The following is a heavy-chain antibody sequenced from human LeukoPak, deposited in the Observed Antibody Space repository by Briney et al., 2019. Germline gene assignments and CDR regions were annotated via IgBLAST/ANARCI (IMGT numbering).Heavy chain of an antibody. Sequence: GGSLRPSCAASGFTFNNYNMNWVRQAPGKGLEWVAVISYDGSNKYYADSVKGRFTISRDNSKNTLYLQMNSLRAEDTAVYYCARDLGTVTPGFDYWGQGTLVTVSS. CDR2: ISYDGSNK. CDR3: ARDLGTVTPGFDY. J-gene: IGHJ4*02. V-gene: IGHV3-30-3*01. D-gene: IGHD4-17*01. CDR1: GFTFNNYN.